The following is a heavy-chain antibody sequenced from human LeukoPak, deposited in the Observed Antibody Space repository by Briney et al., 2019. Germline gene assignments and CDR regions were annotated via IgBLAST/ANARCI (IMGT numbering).Heavy chain of an antibody. Sequence: TGGSLRLSCAASGFTFSSYAMSWVRQAPGKGLEWVSAISGSGGSTYYADSVKGRFTISRDNSKNTLYLQMNSLRAEDTAVYYCAKDQMGLRFLEWSSFDYWGQGTLVTVSS. CDR1: GFTFSSYA. J-gene: IGHJ4*02. V-gene: IGHV3-23*01. CDR2: ISGSGGST. CDR3: AKDQMGLRFLEWSSFDY. D-gene: IGHD3-3*01.